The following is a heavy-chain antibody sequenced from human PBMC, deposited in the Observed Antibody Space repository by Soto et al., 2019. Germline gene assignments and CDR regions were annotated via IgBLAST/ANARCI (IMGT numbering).Heavy chain of an antibody. D-gene: IGHD5-18*01. CDR2: IYYTGSS. Sequence: SETLSLTCPVSAGSVNSGSYYWSWIRQPPVKGLEWIGYIYYTGSSKYNPSLKSRVTIALHTSKNQFSLKLSSVTAADTAVYYCASGYSYAIFDYWGQGTLVTVS. J-gene: IGHJ4*02. CDR1: AGSVNSGSYY. CDR3: ASGYSYAIFDY. V-gene: IGHV4-61*01.